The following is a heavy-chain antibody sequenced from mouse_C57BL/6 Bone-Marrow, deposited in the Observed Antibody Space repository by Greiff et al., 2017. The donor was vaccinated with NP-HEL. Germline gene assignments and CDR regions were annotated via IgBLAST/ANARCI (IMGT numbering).Heavy chain of an antibody. J-gene: IGHJ3*01. CDR1: GYTFTSYW. CDR3: AYNDDDEGFAY. V-gene: IGHV1-55*01. CDR2: IYPGSGST. Sequence: VQLQQPGAELVKPGASVKMSCKASGYTFTSYWITWVKQRPGQGLEWIGDIYPGSGSTNYNEKFKSKATLTADTSSSTAYMQLSSLTSEDSAVYYCAYNDDDEGFAYWGQGTLVTVSA. D-gene: IGHD2-4*01.